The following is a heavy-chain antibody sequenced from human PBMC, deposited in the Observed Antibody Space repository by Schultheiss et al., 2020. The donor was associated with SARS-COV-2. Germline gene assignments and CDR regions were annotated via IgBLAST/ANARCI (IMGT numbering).Heavy chain of an antibody. CDR2: INPSGGST. Sequence: ASVKVSCKASGYTFTSYDINWVRQATGQGLEWMGIINPSGGSTSYAQKFQGRVTMTRDTSTSTAYMELSSLRSEDTAVYYCARGGDGYNYAYNWFDPWGQGTLVTVSS. D-gene: IGHD5-24*01. V-gene: IGHV1-46*01. J-gene: IGHJ5*02. CDR1: GYTFTSYD. CDR3: ARGGDGYNYAYNWFDP.